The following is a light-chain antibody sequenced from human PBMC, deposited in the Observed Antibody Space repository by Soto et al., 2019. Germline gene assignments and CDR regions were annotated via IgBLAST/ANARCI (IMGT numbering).Light chain of an antibody. CDR3: QQYGSSPET. CDR2: EAS. CDR1: QSVSNY. Sequence: DIVLTQSPASLCLSPGQRATLSCRASQSVSNYLVWYQQKPGQAPRLLIYEASNRATGIPARFSGSGSGTDFTLTISSLEPEDFAVYYCQQYGSSPETFGQGTTVDIK. V-gene: IGKV3-11*01. J-gene: IGKJ1*01.